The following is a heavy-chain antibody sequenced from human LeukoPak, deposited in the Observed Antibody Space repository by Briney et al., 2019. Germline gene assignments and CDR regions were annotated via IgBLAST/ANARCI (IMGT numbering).Heavy chain of an antibody. V-gene: IGHV3-33*01. J-gene: IGHJ4*02. CDR3: ARGRGAAAGSVPALKHVTPFDY. Sequence: GGSLRLSCAASGFTFSSYGMHWVRQAPGKGLEWVAVIWYDGSNKYYADSVKGRFTISRDNSKNTLYLQMNSLRAEDTAVYYCARGRGAAAGSVPALKHVTPFDYWGQGTLVTVSS. CDR2: IWYDGSNK. D-gene: IGHD6-13*01. CDR1: GFTFSSYG.